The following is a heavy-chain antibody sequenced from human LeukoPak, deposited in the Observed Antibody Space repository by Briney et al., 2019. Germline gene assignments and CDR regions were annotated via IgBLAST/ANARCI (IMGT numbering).Heavy chain of an antibody. CDR1: GDSISSYY. D-gene: IGHD3-10*01. CDR2: IYTTGST. CDR3: ARVSGNPVR. Sequence: PSETLSLTCTVSGDSISSYYWSWVRQPAVKGLEWIERIYTTGSTNYNPSLKSRVTMSIDTSKNQFSLKLSSVTAADTAVYYCARVSGNPVRWGQGTLVTVSS. V-gene: IGHV4-4*07. J-gene: IGHJ4*02.